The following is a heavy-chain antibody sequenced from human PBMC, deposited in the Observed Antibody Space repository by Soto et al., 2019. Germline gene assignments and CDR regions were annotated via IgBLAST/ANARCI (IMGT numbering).Heavy chain of an antibody. CDR2: ITGGDGST. J-gene: IGHJ3*02. CDR1: GFTFSNYA. D-gene: IGHD2-15*01. V-gene: IGHV3-23*01. CDR3: AKDLADTSHDAFAM. Sequence: EVQLLESGGGLVQPGGSLRLSCAASGFTFSNYAMSWVRQAPGKGLEWVSLITGGDGSTYYADSVKGRFTISRDNSKNTLYLQMNSLRAEDTAVYYCAKDLADTSHDAFAMWGQGTMVTVSS.